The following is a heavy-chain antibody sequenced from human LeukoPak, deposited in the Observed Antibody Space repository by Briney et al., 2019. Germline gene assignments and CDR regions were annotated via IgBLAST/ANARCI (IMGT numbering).Heavy chain of an antibody. CDR1: GYTFTSYG. Sequence: ASVKVSCKASGYTFTSYGISWVRQAPGQGLEWMGWISAYNGNTNYAQKLQGRVTMTTDTSTSTAYMELSRLRSDDTAVYYCAITYSSSWTFDYWGQGTLVTVSS. V-gene: IGHV1-18*01. J-gene: IGHJ4*02. CDR2: ISAYNGNT. D-gene: IGHD6-13*01. CDR3: AITYSSSWTFDY.